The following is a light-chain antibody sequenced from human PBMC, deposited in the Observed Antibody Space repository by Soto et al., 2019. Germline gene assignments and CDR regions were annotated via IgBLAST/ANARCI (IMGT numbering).Light chain of an antibody. V-gene: IGKV3-20*01. CDR2: DAS. J-gene: IGKJ1*01. Sequence: EIVLTQSPSTLSLSPGERATLSCRASQSVSSNYLAWYQQRPGQAPRLLIYDASSRATGVPDRFSGSGSGTDFTLTISRLEPEDFAVYYCHQYGGSPGTLGQGSKADI. CDR1: QSVSSNY. CDR3: HQYGGSPGT.